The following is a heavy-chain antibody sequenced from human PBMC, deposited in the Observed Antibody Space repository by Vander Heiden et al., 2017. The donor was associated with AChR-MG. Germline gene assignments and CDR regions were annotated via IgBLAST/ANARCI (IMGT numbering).Heavy chain of an antibody. CDR3: ARDLYSSHFDY. CDR1: GFPFNIYG. D-gene: IGHD6-13*01. V-gene: IGHV3-33*01. J-gene: IGHJ4*02. Sequence: QVQLVASGGGVVQPGGSLRLSCATYGFPFNIYGIHWVRQAPGKGLEWVAVIWSDGVNQNYADSVRGRFTLSRDNSKDTVYLQMNSLRAEDTAVYYCARDLYSSHFDYWGQGTLATVSS. CDR2: IWSDGVNQ.